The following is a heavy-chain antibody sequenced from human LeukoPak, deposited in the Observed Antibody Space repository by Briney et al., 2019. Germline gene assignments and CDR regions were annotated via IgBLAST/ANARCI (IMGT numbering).Heavy chain of an antibody. CDR3: ARVGGTYSIVGASSY. CDR1: GFTFSDYY. V-gene: IGHV3-11*01. CDR2: ISSSGSTI. Sequence: SGFTFSDYYMSWIRQAPGKGLEWVSYISSSGSTIYYTDSVKGRFTISRDNTKNSLYLQMNSLRAEDTAVYYCARVGGTYSIVGASSYWGQGTLVTVSS. D-gene: IGHD1-26*01. J-gene: IGHJ4*02.